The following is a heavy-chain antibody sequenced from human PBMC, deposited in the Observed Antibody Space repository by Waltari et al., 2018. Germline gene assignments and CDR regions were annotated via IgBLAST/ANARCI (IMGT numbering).Heavy chain of an antibody. CDR3: ARRAVTTFLIWFDP. V-gene: IGHV4-38-2*01. D-gene: IGHD4-17*01. J-gene: IGHJ5*02. CDR1: GYSINSNYY. Sequence: QVQLQESGPGLVKPSETLSLTCAVSGYSINSNYYWGWIRQPPGKGLEWIGSIYHSVSTYYNPSLKSRVTISVDTSKNQFSLKLSSVTAADTAVYYCARRAVTTFLIWFDPWGQGTLVTVSS. CDR2: IYHSVST.